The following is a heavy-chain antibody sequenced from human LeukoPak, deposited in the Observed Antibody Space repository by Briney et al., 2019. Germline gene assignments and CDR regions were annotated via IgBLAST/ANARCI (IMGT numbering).Heavy chain of an antibody. V-gene: IGHV5-51*01. CDR3: ARHSLGVVGATGERDY. CDR2: IYPGDSDT. CDR1: GYSFTSYW. Sequence: GESLEISCKGSGYSFTSYWIGWVRQVPGKGLEWMGIIYPGDSDTRYSPSCQGQVTISADKSISTAYLQWSSLKASDTAMYYCARHSLGVVGATGERDYWGQGTLVTVSS. J-gene: IGHJ4*02. D-gene: IGHD1-26*01.